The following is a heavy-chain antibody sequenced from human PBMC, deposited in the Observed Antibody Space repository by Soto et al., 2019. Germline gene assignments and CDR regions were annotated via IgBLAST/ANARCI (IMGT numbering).Heavy chain of an antibody. J-gene: IGHJ4*02. D-gene: IGHD1-26*01. CDR1: GFTFSSYG. CDR2: ISYDGSNK. V-gene: IGHV3-30*18. CDR3: AKEFPEWELLPNLIDY. Sequence: QAGGSLRLSCAASGFTFSSYGMHWVRQAPGKGLEWVAVISYDGSNKYYADSVKGRFTISRDNSKNTLYLQMNSLRAEDTAVYYCAKEFPEWELLPNLIDYWGQGTLVTVSS.